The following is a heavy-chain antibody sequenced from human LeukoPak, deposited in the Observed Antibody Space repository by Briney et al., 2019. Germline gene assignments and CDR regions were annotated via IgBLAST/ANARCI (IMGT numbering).Heavy chain of an antibody. D-gene: IGHD6-19*01. V-gene: IGHV3-73*01. Sequence: GGSLRLSCAASGFTFSGSAMHWVRQASGQGLEWVGRIRSKANSYATAYAASVKGRFTISRDDSKNTAYLQMNSLKTEDTAVYYCTRSSGWLYDAFDIWGQGTMVTVSS. J-gene: IGHJ3*02. CDR1: GFTFSGSA. CDR2: IRSKANSYAT. CDR3: TRSSGWLYDAFDI.